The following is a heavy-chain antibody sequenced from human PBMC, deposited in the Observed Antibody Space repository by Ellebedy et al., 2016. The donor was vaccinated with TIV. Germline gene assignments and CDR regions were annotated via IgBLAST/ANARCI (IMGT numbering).Heavy chain of an antibody. CDR2: ISWNSGSI. CDR1: GFTFDDYA. V-gene: IGHV3-9*01. CDR3: AKDASYGDYNYYMDV. J-gene: IGHJ6*03. Sequence: SLKISXAASGFTFDDYAMHWVRQAPGKGLEWVSGISWNSGSIGYADSVKGRFTISRDNAKNSLYLQMNSLRAEDTALYYCAKDASYGDYNYYMDVWGKGTTVTVSS. D-gene: IGHD4-17*01.